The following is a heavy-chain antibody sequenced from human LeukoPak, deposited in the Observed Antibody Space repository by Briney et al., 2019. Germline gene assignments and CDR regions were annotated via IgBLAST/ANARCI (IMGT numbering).Heavy chain of an antibody. V-gene: IGHV1-46*01. CDR3: ARDLNPQSIGMRAFDV. CDR1: GYTFTNFY. CDR2: INPTTGST. J-gene: IGHJ3*01. D-gene: IGHD1-14*01. Sequence: ASVKVSCKASGYTFTNFYLHWVRQAPGQGLEWMGIINPTTGSTTYAQKFQGRVTMTRDMSTSTVYMELSSLRSEDTAVYFCARDLNPQSIGMRAFDVWGQGTMVTASS.